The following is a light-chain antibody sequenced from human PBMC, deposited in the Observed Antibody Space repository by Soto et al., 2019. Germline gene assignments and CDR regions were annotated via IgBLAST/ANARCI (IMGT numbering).Light chain of an antibody. CDR1: QGISNY. J-gene: IGKJ4*01. CDR3: QEYNNAPPLT. Sequence: DIQMTQSPSSLSAFVGDRVTITCLASQGISNYLAWYQQKPGKVPKLLIYAASTLQSGVPSRFSGSGSGTDFTLTISSLQPEDVATYYYQEYNNAPPLTYGGGTKVEIK. CDR2: AAS. V-gene: IGKV1-27*01.